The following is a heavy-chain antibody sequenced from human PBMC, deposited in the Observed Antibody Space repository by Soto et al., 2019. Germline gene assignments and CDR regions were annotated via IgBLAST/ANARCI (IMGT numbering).Heavy chain of an antibody. V-gene: IGHV1-46*03. CDR3: ARGERIAVYIDSFDF. J-gene: IGHJ4*02. CDR2: INPSGGST. Sequence: GASVKVSCKASGYTFTSYYMHWVRQAPGQGLEWMGIINPSGGSTSYAQKFQGRVTMTRDTSTSTVFMELTSLRSADTAVYYCARGERIAVYIDSFDFWGQGTLVTVSS. CDR1: GYTFTSYY. D-gene: IGHD3-22*01.